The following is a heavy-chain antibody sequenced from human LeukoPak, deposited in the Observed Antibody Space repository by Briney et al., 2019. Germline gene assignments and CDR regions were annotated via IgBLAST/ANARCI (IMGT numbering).Heavy chain of an antibody. Sequence: GASVKVSCKASGYTFTGYYMHWVRQAPGQGLEWMGWINPNTGNTNYAQKFQGRVTMTTDTSTSTAYMELRSLRSDDTAVYYCARVGDILTGYPYYFDYWGQGTLVTVSS. V-gene: IGHV1-2*02. CDR1: GYTFTGYY. D-gene: IGHD3-9*01. CDR2: INPNTGNT. CDR3: ARVGDILTGYPYYFDY. J-gene: IGHJ4*02.